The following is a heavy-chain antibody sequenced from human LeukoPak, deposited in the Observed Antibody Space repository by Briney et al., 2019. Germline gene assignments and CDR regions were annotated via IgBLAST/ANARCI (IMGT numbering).Heavy chain of an antibody. CDR2: IYYSGST. J-gene: IGHJ4*02. D-gene: IGHD3-22*01. Sequence: SETLSLTCAVYGGSFSGYYWSWIRQPPGKGLEWIGSIYYSGSTYYNPSLKSRVTISVDTSKNQFSLKLSSVTAADTAVYYCSGNKRYYYDSSGYLIDYWGQGTLVTVSS. CDR3: SGNKRYYYDSSGYLIDY. CDR1: GGSFSGYY. V-gene: IGHV4-34*01.